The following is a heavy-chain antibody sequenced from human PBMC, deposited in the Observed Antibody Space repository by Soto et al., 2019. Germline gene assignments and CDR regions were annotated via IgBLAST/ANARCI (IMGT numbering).Heavy chain of an antibody. CDR2: IYYSGST. CDR3: ARSLRGVMDGLGYYFDY. V-gene: IGHV4-30-4*01. D-gene: IGHD3-10*01. Sequence: SETLSLTCTVSGGSISSGDYYWSWIRQPPGKGLEWIGYIYYSGSTYYNPSLKSRVTISVDTSKNQFSLKLSSVTAADTAVYYCARSLRGVMDGLGYYFDYWGQGTLVTVSS. J-gene: IGHJ4*02. CDR1: GGSISSGDYY.